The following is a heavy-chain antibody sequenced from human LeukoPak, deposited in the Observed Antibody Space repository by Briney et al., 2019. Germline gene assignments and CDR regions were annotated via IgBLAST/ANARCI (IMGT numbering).Heavy chain of an antibody. D-gene: IGHD3-10*01. CDR2: IYFSGNT. CDR1: VGSINNYY. J-gene: IGHJ4*02. V-gene: IGHV4-59*01. CDR3: ATTTGDLLYRLDY. Sequence: SETLSLTCNVAVGSINNYYWTWLRQPPGKGLEWIGYIYFSGNTNYNPSLKSRVTISEDTSKKQFSLKLSSVTAADTAVYYGATTTGDLLYRLDYWGQGTLVTVFS.